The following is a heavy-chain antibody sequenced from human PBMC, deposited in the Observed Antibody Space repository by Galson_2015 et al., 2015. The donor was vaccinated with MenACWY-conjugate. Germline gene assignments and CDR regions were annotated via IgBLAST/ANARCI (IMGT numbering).Heavy chain of an antibody. V-gene: IGHV2-5*02. CDR1: GFSLTTTGVG. CDR3: AHSGEYCSRTSCYYFDY. D-gene: IGHD2-2*01. CDR2: IYLDDDK. Sequence: PALVKPTQTLTLTCTFSGFSLTTTGVGVAWIRQPPGKALEWLALIYLDDDKRYRPSLSSRLNVTKEPSKNRVVLTMTNGDPVDTATYYCAHSGEYCSRTSCYYFDYWGQGAPVTVSS. J-gene: IGHJ4*02.